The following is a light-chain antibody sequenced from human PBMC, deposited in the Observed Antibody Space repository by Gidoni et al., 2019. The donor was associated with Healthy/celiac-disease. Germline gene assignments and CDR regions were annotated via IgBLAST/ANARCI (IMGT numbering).Light chain of an antibody. V-gene: IGKV1-39*01. CDR3: QQSYSTPQT. Sequence: DIQMTQSPSSLSASVGDRVTITCRESQSISSYLNWYQQKPGKAPKLLIYAACSLQSGVPSRFSGSGSGTDFTLTISSLQPEDFANYYCQQSYSTPQTFGQGTKLEIK. J-gene: IGKJ2*01. CDR2: AAC. CDR1: QSISSY.